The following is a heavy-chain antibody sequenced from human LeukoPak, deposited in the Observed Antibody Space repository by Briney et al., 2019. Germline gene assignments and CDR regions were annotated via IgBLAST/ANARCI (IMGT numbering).Heavy chain of an antibody. Sequence: PGGSLRLSCAASGFTFSNFVMTWVRQAPGNGLQWVSTIEGSGSTYYADSVRGRFSISRDNSKNTLSLQMNSLRPEDTAVYYCATGTFYEDVLDYWGQGALVTVSS. CDR3: ATGTFYEDVLDY. V-gene: IGHV3-23*01. CDR2: IEGSGST. D-gene: IGHD1-26*01. J-gene: IGHJ4*02. CDR1: GFTFSNFV.